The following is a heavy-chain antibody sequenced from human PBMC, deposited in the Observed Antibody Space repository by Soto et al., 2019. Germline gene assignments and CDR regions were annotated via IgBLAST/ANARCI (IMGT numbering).Heavy chain of an antibody. V-gene: IGHV4-59*01. Sequence: QVRLQESGPGLVKPSETLSLTCTVSDGSINSDYCSWIRQPPGQGLEWIGYIFYTGSTNYNPSLKSRVTISLDKSKNHFSLKLTSVTAADTAVYYCARGYYYYYIDVWGRGTTVTVSS. CDR1: DGSINSDY. CDR3: ARGYYYYYIDV. CDR2: IFYTGST. J-gene: IGHJ6*03.